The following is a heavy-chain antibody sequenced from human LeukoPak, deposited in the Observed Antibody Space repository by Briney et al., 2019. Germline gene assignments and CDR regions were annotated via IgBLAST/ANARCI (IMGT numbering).Heavy chain of an antibody. CDR2: VTGSGADT. D-gene: IGHD5-24*01. V-gene: IGHV3-23*01. CDR1: GYRFSNYA. J-gene: IGHJ4*02. Sequence: GGSLRLSCSTSGYRFSNYAMSWVRQAPGKGLEWVSAVTGSGADTYYAGSVQGRFTVSRDNTKSTLFLHMNNLRAEDTAKYYCAFGRDGYAHFLDYWGQGTLVTVSS. CDR3: AFGRDGYAHFLDY.